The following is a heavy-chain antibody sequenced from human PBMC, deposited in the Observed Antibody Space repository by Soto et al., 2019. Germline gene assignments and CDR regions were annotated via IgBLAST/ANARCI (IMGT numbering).Heavy chain of an antibody. V-gene: IGHV4-34*01. Sequence: QVQLQQWGAGLLKPSETLSLTCAVYGGSFSGYYWNWIRQPPGKGLEWIGEINHSGSTNYNPSLTSRVTISVDTSKNQFSLKLSSVTAADTAVYYCARDGYSSGWYGGGFGYWGQGTLVTVSS. CDR3: ARDGYSSGWYGGGFGY. CDR2: INHSGST. CDR1: GGSFSGYY. J-gene: IGHJ4*02. D-gene: IGHD6-19*01.